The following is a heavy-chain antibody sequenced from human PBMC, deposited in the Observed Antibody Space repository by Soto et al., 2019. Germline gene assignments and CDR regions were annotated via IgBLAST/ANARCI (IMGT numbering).Heavy chain of an antibody. CDR2: IFHDGTA. Sequence: PLEPLSITCGVSGFSLTSGDWWTWVSKSPQRGLEYIGEIFHDGTANYYPSFERRVAMSVDTSRNQFSLKLTSVTAADTAVYFCARLVYDTRLNYMYFDFWGPGTLVTVSS. J-gene: IGHJ4*02. CDR1: GFSLTSGDW. CDR3: ARLVYDTRLNYMYFDF. D-gene: IGHD3-10*01. V-gene: IGHV4-4*02.